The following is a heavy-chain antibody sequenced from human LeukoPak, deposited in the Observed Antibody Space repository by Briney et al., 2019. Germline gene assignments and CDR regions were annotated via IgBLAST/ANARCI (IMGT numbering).Heavy chain of an antibody. J-gene: IGHJ6*02. CDR2: ISSSGTTI. V-gene: IGHV3-48*02. CDR3: ARIRSSWSREDV. D-gene: IGHD6-13*01. CDR1: GFSFSTYG. Sequence: PGGSLRLSCAASGFSFSTYGMSWVRQAPGKGLEWVSHISSSGTTIYYADSVKGRFTISRDNAKSSLYLQMNSLRDEDTAVYYCARIRSSWSREDVWGQGTTVTVSS.